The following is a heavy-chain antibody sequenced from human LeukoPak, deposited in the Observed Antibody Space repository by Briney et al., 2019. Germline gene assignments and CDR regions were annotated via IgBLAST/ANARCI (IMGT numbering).Heavy chain of an antibody. D-gene: IGHD5-18*01. V-gene: IGHV1-69*04. CDR1: GGTFSSSA. J-gene: IGHJ6*02. Sequence: SVKVSCKTSGGTFSSSAITWVRQTPGQGLEWMGRIIPVLNITTYAQKFQGRVTITADTSTSTVYMELSSLRSEETAVYYCAKDQGLTAPPPYGLDVWGQGTTVIVTS. CDR2: IIPVLNIT. CDR3: AKDQGLTAPPPYGLDV.